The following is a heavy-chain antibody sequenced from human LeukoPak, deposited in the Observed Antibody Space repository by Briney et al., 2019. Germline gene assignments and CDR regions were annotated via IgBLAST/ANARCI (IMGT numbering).Heavy chain of an antibody. V-gene: IGHV4-39*07. J-gene: IGHJ5*02. CDR3: AREPDA. CDR2: VHHTGRA. Sequence: PSETLSLTCTVSGDSISGSNYHWGWIRQPPGKGLEWLGTVHHTGRAFYNPSLRGRTTVSVDTSKNEFSLKLTSVIAADTAVYYCAREPDAWGQGILVIVSS. CDR1: GDSISGSNYH.